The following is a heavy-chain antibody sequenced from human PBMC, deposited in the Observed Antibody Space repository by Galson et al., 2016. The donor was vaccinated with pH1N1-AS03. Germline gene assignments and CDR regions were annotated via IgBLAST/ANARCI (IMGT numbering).Heavy chain of an antibody. Sequence: ETLSLTCTVSGGSISSYYWSWIRQPPGKRLEWIGYIFYNGTTNYNPSLKSRVTISVDTSKNQFSLKLTSVTAADTAVYYCARFPDYGDDVGYWGQGTQVTVSS. CDR1: GGSISSYY. D-gene: IGHD4-17*01. CDR3: ARFPDYGDDVGY. V-gene: IGHV4-59*08. J-gene: IGHJ4*02. CDR2: IFYNGTT.